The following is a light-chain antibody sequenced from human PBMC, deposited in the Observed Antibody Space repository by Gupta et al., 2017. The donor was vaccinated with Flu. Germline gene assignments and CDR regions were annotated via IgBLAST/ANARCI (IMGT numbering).Light chain of an antibody. Sequence: DIQMTQSPSTLSASVGETVTISCRSNQRINLWLAWYHQKPGKAPNLIVYKASTLNTGVASRFNGGGYGTDFTLTSSDRQPGDAGNYYCQQDYRRWTFGQGTRVKI. CDR2: KAS. CDR3: QQDYRRWT. J-gene: IGKJ1*01. V-gene: IGKV1-5*03. CDR1: QRINLW.